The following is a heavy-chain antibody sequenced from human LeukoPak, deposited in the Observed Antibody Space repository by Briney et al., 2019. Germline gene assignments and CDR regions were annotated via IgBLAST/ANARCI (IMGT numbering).Heavy chain of an antibody. CDR1: GESFSGYY. D-gene: IGHD3-3*01. CDR2: INHSGST. J-gene: IGHJ6*03. V-gene: IGHV4-34*01. Sequence: SETLSLSCAVYGESFSGYYWSWIRQPPGKGLEWIGEINHSGSTNYNPSLKSRVTISVDTSKNQFSLKLSSVTAADTAVYYCARGHDFWSGYSFYYYMDVWGKGTTVTVSS. CDR3: ARGHDFWSGYSFYYYMDV.